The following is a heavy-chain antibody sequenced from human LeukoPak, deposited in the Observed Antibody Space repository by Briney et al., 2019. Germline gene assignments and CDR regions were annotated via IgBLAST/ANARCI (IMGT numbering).Heavy chain of an antibody. CDR3: ARVRYYDRSGYYYFDY. D-gene: IGHD3-22*01. CDR2: IYHSGST. Sequence: SETLSLTCAVSGGSISSSNWWSWVRQPPGKGLEWIGEIYHSGSTNYNPSLKSRVTISVDKSKNQFSLKLSSVTAADTAVYYCARVRYYDRSGYYYFDYWGQGTLVTVSS. J-gene: IGHJ4*02. V-gene: IGHV4-4*02. CDR1: GGSISSSNW.